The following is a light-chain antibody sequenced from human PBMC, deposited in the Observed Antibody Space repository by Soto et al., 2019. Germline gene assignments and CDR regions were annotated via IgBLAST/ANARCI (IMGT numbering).Light chain of an antibody. Sequence: DIQMTQSPYSLSAAVGDRVTIACRASQNINTYLNWYQQKPGKAPKLLMFDAASLQSGVPSRFSGSGSRTDFTLTIPSLQPEDFATYYCQQTSSAPFTFGPGTKVDIK. J-gene: IGKJ3*01. V-gene: IGKV1-39*01. CDR3: QQTSSAPFT. CDR2: DAA. CDR1: QNINTY.